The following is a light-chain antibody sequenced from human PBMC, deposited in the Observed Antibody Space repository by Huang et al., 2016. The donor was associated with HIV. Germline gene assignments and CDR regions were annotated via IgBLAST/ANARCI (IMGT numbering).Light chain of an antibody. Sequence: EIVLTQSPATLSLSPGERATLSCRARQSVSSYLAWYQQKPGQAPRLLIYDASNRATGIPARCSGSGSGTDFTLTISSLEPEDFAVYYCQQRSNWPRLFTFGPGTKVDIK. V-gene: IGKV3-11*01. CDR2: DAS. CDR1: QSVSSY. J-gene: IGKJ3*01. CDR3: QQRSNWPRLFT.